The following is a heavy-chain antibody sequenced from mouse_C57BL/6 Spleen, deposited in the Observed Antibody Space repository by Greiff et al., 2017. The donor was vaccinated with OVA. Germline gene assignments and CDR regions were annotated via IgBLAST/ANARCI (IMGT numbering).Heavy chain of an antibody. D-gene: IGHD2-4*01. Sequence: EVQLVESGGGLVKPGGSLKLSCAASGFTFSDYGMHWVRQAPEKGLEWVAYISSGSSTIYYADTVKGRFTISRDNAKNTLFLQMTSLRSEDTAMYYCARTTMITTWFAYWGQGTLVTVSA. V-gene: IGHV5-17*01. CDR2: ISSGSSTI. CDR3: ARTTMITTWFAY. CDR1: GFTFSDYG. J-gene: IGHJ3*01.